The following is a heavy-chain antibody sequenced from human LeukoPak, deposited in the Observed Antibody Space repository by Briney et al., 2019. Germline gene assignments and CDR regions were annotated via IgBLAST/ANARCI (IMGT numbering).Heavy chain of an antibody. V-gene: IGHV1-18*01. CDR3: ARDFGGMTTVTTRGKRSYNWFDP. Sequence: ASVKVSCKASGYTFTSYGISWVRQAPGQGLEWTGWISAYNGNTNYAQKLQGRVTMTRDTSISTAYMELSRLRSDDTAVYYCARDFGGMTTVTTRGKRSYNWFDPWGQGTLVTVSS. CDR2: ISAYNGNT. D-gene: IGHD4-17*01. CDR1: GYTFTSYG. J-gene: IGHJ5*02.